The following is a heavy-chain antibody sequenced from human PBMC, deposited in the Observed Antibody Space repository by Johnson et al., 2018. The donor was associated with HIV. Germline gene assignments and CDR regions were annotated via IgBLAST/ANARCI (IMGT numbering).Heavy chain of an antibody. Sequence: QVQLVESGGGLVKPGGSLRLSCAASGFTFSDYYMTWIRQAPGKGLEWVSYISSSGRTIYDADSVKGRFTISRDNAKNSLSLQRNSLTAEETAGDYCARDATPSRPGDAFDIWGQGTMVTVSS. V-gene: IGHV3-11*04. CDR3: ARDATPSRPGDAFDI. J-gene: IGHJ3*02. CDR1: GFTFSDYY. CDR2: ISSSGRTI.